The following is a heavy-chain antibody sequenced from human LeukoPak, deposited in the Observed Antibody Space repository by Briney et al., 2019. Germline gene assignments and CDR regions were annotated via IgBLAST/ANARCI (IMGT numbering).Heavy chain of an antibody. D-gene: IGHD2-21*02. CDR2: IWYDGSNK. CDR3: ARGLSVTASDY. CDR1: GFTFSSYG. J-gene: IGHJ4*02. Sequence: PGGSLRLSCAPSGFTFSSYGMHWVRQAPGKGLEWVAVIWYDGSNKYYADSVKGRFTISRDNSKNTLYLQMNSLRAEATAVYFCARGLSVTASDYWGQGTLVTVSS. V-gene: IGHV3-33*01.